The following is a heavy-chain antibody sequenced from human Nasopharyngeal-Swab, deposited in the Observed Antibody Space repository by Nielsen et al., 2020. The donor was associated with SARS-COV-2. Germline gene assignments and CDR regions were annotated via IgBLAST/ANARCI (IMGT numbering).Heavy chain of an antibody. CDR2: ISNVGGKT. CDR1: GFTFRSYA. Sequence: GESQKISCEASGFTFRSYAMNWVRQAPGKGLEWVSGISNVGGKTYSLKGRFTVSRDNSKNTLYLQMDSLRAEDTAIYYCARATIGWVGAVMGCDSWGQGALVTVSS. V-gene: IGHV3-23*01. J-gene: IGHJ4*02. D-gene: IGHD1-26*01. CDR3: ARATIGWVGAVMGCDS.